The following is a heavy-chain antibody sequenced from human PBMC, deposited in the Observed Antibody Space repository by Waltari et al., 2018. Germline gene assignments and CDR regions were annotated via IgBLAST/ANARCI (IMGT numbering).Heavy chain of an antibody. CDR1: GYTFTDYY. V-gene: IGHV1-69-2*01. J-gene: IGHJ4*02. D-gene: IGHD1-26*01. CDR2: VDPEDGET. Sequence: EVQLVQSGAEVKKPGATVKISCKASGYTFTDYYMHWVQQAPGKGLEWRGRVDPEDGETIYAEKFPGRVTITADPSTDTAYMELSSLISEDTAVYYCATGLGSEIGYWGQGTLVTVSS. CDR3: ATGLGSEIGY.